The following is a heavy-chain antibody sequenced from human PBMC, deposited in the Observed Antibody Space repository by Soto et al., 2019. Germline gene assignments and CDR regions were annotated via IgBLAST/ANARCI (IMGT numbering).Heavy chain of an antibody. V-gene: IGHV3-7*01. D-gene: IGHD6-25*01. CDR1: GFSFSGYW. J-gene: IGHJ3*01. CDR2: ISPDGGEK. Sequence: EVQLVESGGGLVQPGGSLRLSCEASGFSFSGYWMDWVRQAPGKGLEGVGNISPDGGEKYYVDSMKGRFTISRDNAKNSLSLQMNSLRVEDPAVYFCAGVQYGSGYDVLDVWGRGTVVTVSS. CDR3: AGVQYGSGYDVLDV.